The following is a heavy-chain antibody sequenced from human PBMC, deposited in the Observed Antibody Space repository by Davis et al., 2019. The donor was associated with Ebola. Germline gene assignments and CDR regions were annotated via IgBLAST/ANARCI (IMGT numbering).Heavy chain of an antibody. CDR1: GYTFTSYG. CDR2: ISAYNGNT. CDR3: ARAITMVRPNNWFDP. Sequence: ASVKVSCKASGYTFTSYGISWVRQAPGQGLEWMGWISAYNGNTNYAQKLQGRVTMITDTSTSTAYMELRSLRSDDTAVYYCARAITMVRPNNWFDPWGQGTLVTVSS. D-gene: IGHD3-10*01. V-gene: IGHV1-18*01. J-gene: IGHJ5*02.